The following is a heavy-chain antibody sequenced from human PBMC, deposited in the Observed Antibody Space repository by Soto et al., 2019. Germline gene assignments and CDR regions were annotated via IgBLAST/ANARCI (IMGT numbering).Heavy chain of an antibody. J-gene: IGHJ6*02. V-gene: IGHV4-39*01. Sequence: SETLSLTCTVSGGSISSDSFYWAWIRQPPGEGLEWIGIIYYSGDTYYNPSLAGRLTMSVDTSNQFSLTLRSVTAAATALYDCARNQPRRYCSGGTCRPAYGMDVWGQGTTVTVSS. D-gene: IGHD2-15*01. CDR2: IYYSGDT. CDR3: ARNQPRRYCSGGTCRPAYGMDV. CDR1: GGSISSDSFY.